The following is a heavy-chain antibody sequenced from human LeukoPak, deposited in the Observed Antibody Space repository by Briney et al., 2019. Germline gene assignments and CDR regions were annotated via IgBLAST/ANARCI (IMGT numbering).Heavy chain of an antibody. V-gene: IGHV1-46*01. CDR2: INPSGGST. D-gene: IGHD3-3*01. Sequence: GASVKVSCKASGYTFTSYYMHWVRQAPGQGLEWMGIINPSGGSTSYAQKFQGRVTMTRDTSTSTVYMELSSLRSEDTAVYYCARDPPIFGVVIGDDYWGQGTLVTVSS. J-gene: IGHJ4*02. CDR1: GYTFTSYY. CDR3: ARDPPIFGVVIGDDY.